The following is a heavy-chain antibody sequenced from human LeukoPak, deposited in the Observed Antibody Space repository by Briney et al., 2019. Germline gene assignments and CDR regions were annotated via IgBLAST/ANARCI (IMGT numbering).Heavy chain of an antibody. J-gene: IGHJ4*02. D-gene: IGHD3-22*01. CDR2: MNPNSGNT. Sequence: ASVKVSCTASGYAFTSYDINWVRQATGQGLEWMGWMNPNSGNTGYAQKFQGRVTMTRNTSISTAYMELSSLRSEDTAVYYCARVGRNYYDSSGYYGWGQGTLVTVSS. V-gene: IGHV1-8*01. CDR3: ARVGRNYYDSSGYYG. CDR1: GYAFTSYD.